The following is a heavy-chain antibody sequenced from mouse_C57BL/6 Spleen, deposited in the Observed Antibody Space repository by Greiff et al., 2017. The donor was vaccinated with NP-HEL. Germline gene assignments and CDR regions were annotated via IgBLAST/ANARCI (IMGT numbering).Heavy chain of an antibody. D-gene: IGHD1-1*01. CDR1: GFTFSSYA. V-gene: IGHV5-9-1*02. CDR2: ISSGGDYI. J-gene: IGHJ1*03. CDR3: TRAPYYYGSSHWYFDV. Sequence: EVKLQESGEGLVKPGGSLKLSCAASGFTFSSYAMSWVRQTPEKRLEWVAYISSGGDYIYSADTVQGRFTISRDNARNTLYLQMSSLKSEDTAMYYCTRAPYYYGSSHWYFDVWGTGTTVTVSS.